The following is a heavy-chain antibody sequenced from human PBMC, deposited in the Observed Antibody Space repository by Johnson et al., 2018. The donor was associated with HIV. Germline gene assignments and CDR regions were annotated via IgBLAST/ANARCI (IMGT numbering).Heavy chain of an antibody. CDR2: ISYDGSNK. J-gene: IGHJ3*02. CDR3: AKDRRDGYNYGGGAFDI. V-gene: IGHV3-30*18. D-gene: IGHD5-24*01. Sequence: QVQLVESGGGVVQPGRSLRLSCAASGFTFSSYGMHWVRQAPGKGLEWVAVISYDGSNKYYADSVKGRFTISRDNSKNTLYLQMNSLRAEDKAVYYCAKDRRDGYNYGGGAFDIWGQGTMVTVSS. CDR1: GFTFSSYG.